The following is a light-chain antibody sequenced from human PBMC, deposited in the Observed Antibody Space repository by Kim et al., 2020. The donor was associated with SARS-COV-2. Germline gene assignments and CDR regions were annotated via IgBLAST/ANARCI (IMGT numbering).Light chain of an antibody. Sequence: PGERATLSCRASQSVSSSLAWYQQKPGQAPRLLIYDASNRATGIPARFSGSGSGTDFTLTISNLEPEDFAVYYCLQRSNWPETFGGGTKVDIK. J-gene: IGKJ4*01. CDR2: DAS. CDR3: LQRSNWPET. V-gene: IGKV3-11*01. CDR1: QSVSSS.